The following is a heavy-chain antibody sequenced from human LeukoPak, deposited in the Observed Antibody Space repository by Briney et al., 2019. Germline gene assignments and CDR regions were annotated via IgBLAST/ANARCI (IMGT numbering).Heavy chain of an antibody. D-gene: IGHD3-10*01. V-gene: IGHV4-39*01. J-gene: IGHJ6*02. CDR3: ARHDYYGSGSYYPVLFRGSGYGMDV. CDR2: IYDSGSS. Sequence: SETLSLTCTVSGDSITTSDYYWGWIRRPPGKGLEYIGSIYDSGSSYYNPSLKSRVTILIDTSKNQFSLKLSSVTAADTAVYYCARHDYYGSGSYYPVLFRGSGYGMDVWGQGTTVTVSS. CDR1: GDSITTSDYY.